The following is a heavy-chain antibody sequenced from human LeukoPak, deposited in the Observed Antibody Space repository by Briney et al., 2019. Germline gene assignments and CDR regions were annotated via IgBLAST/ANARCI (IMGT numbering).Heavy chain of an antibody. J-gene: IGHJ3*02. Sequence: PGGSLRLSCAASGFTFSSYDMHWVRQAPGKGLEWVSYISSSSSTIYYADSVKGRFTISRDNAKNSLYLQMNSLRAEDTAVYYCAGGLFGKDIWGQGTMVTVSS. V-gene: IGHV3-48*01. CDR2: ISSSSSTI. D-gene: IGHD3-10*02. CDR1: GFTFSSYD. CDR3: AGGLFGKDI.